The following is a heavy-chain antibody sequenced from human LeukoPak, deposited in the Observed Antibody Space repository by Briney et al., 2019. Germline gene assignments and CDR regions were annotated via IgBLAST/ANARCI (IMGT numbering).Heavy chain of an antibody. CDR1: GVSFTDYN. J-gene: IGHJ4*02. Sequence: PSETLSLTCAVYGVSFTDYNWTWLRQSPEKGLEWIGEINDSGTTHYNPSLKSRVTISVDTAKHQFSLRMRSLTAADTAVYYCARGLDLEGLDYWGQGTLVTVSS. D-gene: IGHD1-1*01. CDR2: INDSGTT. V-gene: IGHV4-34*01. CDR3: ARGLDLEGLDY.